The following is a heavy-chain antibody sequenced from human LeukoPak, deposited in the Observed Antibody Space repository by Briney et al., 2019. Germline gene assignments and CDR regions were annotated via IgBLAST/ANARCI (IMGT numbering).Heavy chain of an antibody. CDR2: INSDGSST. D-gene: IGHD4-11*01. CDR1: GFTFSSYW. CDR3: IRDFLTVTTNDY. V-gene: IGHV3-74*01. J-gene: IGHJ4*02. Sequence: GGSLRLSCAASGFTFSSYWMHWVRQAPGKGLVWVSRINSDGSSTSYADFVKGRFTISRDNAKNTLFLQMNSLRAEDTAVYYCIRDFLTVTTNDYWGQGTLVTVSS.